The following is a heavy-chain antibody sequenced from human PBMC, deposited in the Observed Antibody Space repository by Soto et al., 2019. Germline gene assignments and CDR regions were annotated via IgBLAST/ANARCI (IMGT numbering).Heavy chain of an antibody. CDR1: GGSFSGYY. D-gene: IGHD3-3*01. V-gene: IGHV4-34*01. CDR3: ARAWEITIFGVVAPWFDP. Sequence: SETLSLTCAVYGGSFSGYYWSWIRQPPGKGLEWIGEINHSGSTNYNPSLKSRVTISGDTSKNQFSLKLSSVTAADTAVYYCARAWEITIFGVVAPWFDPWGQGTLVTVSS. CDR2: INHSGST. J-gene: IGHJ5*01.